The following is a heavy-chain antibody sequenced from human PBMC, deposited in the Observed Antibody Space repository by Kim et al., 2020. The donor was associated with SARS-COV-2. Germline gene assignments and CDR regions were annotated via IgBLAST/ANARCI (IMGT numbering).Heavy chain of an antibody. CDR3: ARKGGPYSRSSRDYYYGMDV. CDR2: IKEDGSGT. Sequence: GGSLRLSCAASGFTVSSSCMSWVRRAPGKGLEWAANIKEDGSGTYYEDSVKGRFTISRDNAKNSLYLQMNSLRAEDTAVYYCARKGGPYSRSSRDYYYGMDVWGQGTAVTVSS. CDR1: GFTVSSSC. D-gene: IGHD6-6*01. J-gene: IGHJ6*02. V-gene: IGHV3-7*01.